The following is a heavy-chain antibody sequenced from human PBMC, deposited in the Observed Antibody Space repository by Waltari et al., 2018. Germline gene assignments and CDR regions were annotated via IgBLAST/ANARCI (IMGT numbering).Heavy chain of an antibody. Sequence: QVQLVQSGAEVKKPGSSVKVSCKASGRTFSSYAISWVRQAPGQGLGWMGGIIPILGTANDETKCQGRVTITADESTGTAYMELSSLRAEDTAVYDCARAVAYDILTPGAFDIWGQGTMVTVSS. D-gene: IGHD3-9*01. J-gene: IGHJ3*02. CDR2: IIPILGTA. CDR1: GRTFSSYA. V-gene: IGHV1-69*01. CDR3: ARAVAYDILTPGAFDI.